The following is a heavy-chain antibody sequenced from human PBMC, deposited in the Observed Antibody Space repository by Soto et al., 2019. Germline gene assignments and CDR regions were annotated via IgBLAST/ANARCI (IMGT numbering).Heavy chain of an antibody. V-gene: IGHV3-9*01. CDR2: ISWNSGSI. Sequence: EVQLVESGGGLVQPGRSLRLSCAASGFTFDDYAMHWVRQAPGKGLEWVSGISWNSGSIGYADSVKGRFTISRDNAKNSLYLQMNSLRAEDTALYYCAKDKESSGWFLFDYWGQGTLVTVSS. CDR3: AKDKESSGWFLFDY. D-gene: IGHD6-19*01. J-gene: IGHJ4*02. CDR1: GFTFDDYA.